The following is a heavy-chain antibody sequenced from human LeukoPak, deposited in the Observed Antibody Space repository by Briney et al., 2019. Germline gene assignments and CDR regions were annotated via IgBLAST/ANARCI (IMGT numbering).Heavy chain of an antibody. CDR1: GGSISSYY. D-gene: IGHD3-10*01. CDR2: IYTSGST. CDR3: ARGGSGSSRFDY. Sequence: SETLSLTCTVSGGSISSYYGSWIRQPAGKGLEWIGRIYTSGSTNYNPSLKSRVTISVDNSKNQFSLKLTSVTAADTAVYYCARGGSGSSRFDYWGQGTLVTVSS. J-gene: IGHJ4*02. V-gene: IGHV4-4*07.